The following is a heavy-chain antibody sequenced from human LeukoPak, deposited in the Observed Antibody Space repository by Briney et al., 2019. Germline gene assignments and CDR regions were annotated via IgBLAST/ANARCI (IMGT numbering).Heavy chain of an antibody. D-gene: IGHD3-22*01. CDR2: ISGSGGGT. V-gene: IGHV3-23*01. CDR3: AKSSTHHYYDSSGYLDY. CDR1: GFTFSSYA. J-gene: IGHJ4*02. Sequence: GGSLRLSCAASGFTFSSYAMSWVRQAPGKGLEWVSAISGSGGGTYYADSVKGRFTISRDNSKNTLYLQMNSLRAEDTAVYYCAKSSTHHYYDSSGYLDYWGQGTLVTVSS.